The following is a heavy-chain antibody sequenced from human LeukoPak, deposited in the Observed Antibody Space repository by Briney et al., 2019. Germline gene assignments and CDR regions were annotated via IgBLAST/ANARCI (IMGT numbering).Heavy chain of an antibody. CDR2: IFPGDSDI. CDR1: GYSFSSYW. V-gene: IGHV5-51*01. Sequence: GESLKISCNGSGYSFSSYWIGWVRQMPGKGLEWMGIIFPGDSDIRYSPSFQGQVAISVDKSINTAYLQWSSLKASDTAMYYCARTGGHDCSDYVPPYFDYWGQGTLVTVSS. J-gene: IGHJ4*02. D-gene: IGHD4-11*01. CDR3: ARTGGHDCSDYVPPYFDY.